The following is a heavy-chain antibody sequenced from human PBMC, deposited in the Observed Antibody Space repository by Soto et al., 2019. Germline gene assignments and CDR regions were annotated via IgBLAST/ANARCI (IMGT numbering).Heavy chain of an antibody. CDR3: ARGGNSALNWFGP. Sequence: EVQLVQSGAEVKKPGESLKISCKGSGYSFTSYWIGWVRQMPGKGLEWMGIIYPSDSDTRYSPSLQGQVTISVDKSISTAELQWSSLKASDTAMYYCARGGNSALNWFGPWGQGTLVTVSS. J-gene: IGHJ5*02. V-gene: IGHV5-51*01. D-gene: IGHD5-12*01. CDR1: GYSFTSYW. CDR2: IYPSDSDT.